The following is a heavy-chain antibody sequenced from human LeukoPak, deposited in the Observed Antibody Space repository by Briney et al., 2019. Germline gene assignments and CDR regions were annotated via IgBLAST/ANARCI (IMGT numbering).Heavy chain of an antibody. D-gene: IGHD3-22*01. V-gene: IGHV3-7*01. Sequence: GGSLRLSCAASGFTFSDYWMSWVRQAPGKGLEWVANIKQDGSEKHYVDSRRGRFTISRDNAKTSLALQMNSLRAEDTAVYLCARALYYFDSSGYYASDLWGQGTLVTVSS. CDR3: ARALYYFDSSGYYASDL. CDR2: IKQDGSEK. CDR1: GFTFSDYW. J-gene: IGHJ5*02.